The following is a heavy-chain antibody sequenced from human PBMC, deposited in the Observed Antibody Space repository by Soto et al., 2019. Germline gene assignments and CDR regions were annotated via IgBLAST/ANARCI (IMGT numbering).Heavy chain of an antibody. CDR2: IDPSDSYT. CDR3: ARKTAYYDGSGCYVY. J-gene: IGHJ4*02. V-gene: IGHV5-10-1*01. CDR1: EYSFTSYW. D-gene: IGHD3-22*01. Sequence: GESLKISCKGSEYSFTSYWITWVRQMPGKGLEWMGRIDPSDSYTNYSPSFQGHVTISADKSISTAYLQWSSLKASDTAMYYCARKTAYYDGSGCYVYWGQGTLVTVSS.